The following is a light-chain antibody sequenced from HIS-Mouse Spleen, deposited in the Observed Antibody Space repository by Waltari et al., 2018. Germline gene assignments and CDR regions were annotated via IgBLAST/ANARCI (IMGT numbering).Light chain of an antibody. J-gene: IGLJ2*01. CDR1: KLGDKY. CDR2: QDS. V-gene: IGLV3-1*01. Sequence: SYELTQPPSVSVSPGQTASLTCSGDKLGDKYACWYQQKPGQSTVLVIYQDSKRPSGIPERFSGSNSGNTATLTISGTQAMDEADYYCQAWDSSYSVFGGGTKLTVL. CDR3: QAWDSSYSV.